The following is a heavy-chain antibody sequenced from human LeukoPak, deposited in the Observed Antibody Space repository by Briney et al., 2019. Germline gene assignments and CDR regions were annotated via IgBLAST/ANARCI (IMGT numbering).Heavy chain of an antibody. CDR2: IYYSGST. D-gene: IGHD3-22*01. Sequence: PSETLSLTCIVSGGSISSSSYYWGWIRQPPGKGLEWIGSIYYSGSTYYNPSLKSRVTISVDTSKNQFSLKLSSVTAADTAVYYCARTWGDSSGYYYPLDYWGQGTLVTVSS. CDR3: ARTWGDSSGYYYPLDY. V-gene: IGHV4-39*07. CDR1: GGSISSSSYY. J-gene: IGHJ4*02.